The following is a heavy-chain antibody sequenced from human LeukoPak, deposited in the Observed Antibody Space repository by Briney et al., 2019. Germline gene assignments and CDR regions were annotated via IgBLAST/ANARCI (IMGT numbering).Heavy chain of an antibody. V-gene: IGHV3-23*01. Sequence: GGSLRLSCAASGFTFTSYTMTWVRQAPGKGLEWVSAISGSGGSTYYANSVKGRFTISRDNSENTLYLQMNSPRADDTAVYYCAKDRYGDYSFDYWGQGTLVTVSS. D-gene: IGHD4-17*01. CDR1: GFTFTSYT. CDR2: ISGSGGST. CDR3: AKDRYGDYSFDY. J-gene: IGHJ4*02.